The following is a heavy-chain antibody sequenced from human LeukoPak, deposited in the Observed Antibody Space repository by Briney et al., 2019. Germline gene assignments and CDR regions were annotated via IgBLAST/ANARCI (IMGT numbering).Heavy chain of an antibody. V-gene: IGHV3-23*01. CDR2: VGPSGART. J-gene: IGHJ4*02. CDR1: GFTFSHHG. D-gene: IGHD3-10*01. Sequence: GGSLRLSCAASGFTFSHHGMNWVRQAPGKGLEWVSGVGPSGARTYYADSVKGRFTVSRDNSKNMVFLQMNSLRAEDTAVYYCARAKPKNMVRGLIMRRESRYYFDYWGQGTLVTVSS. CDR3: ARAKPKNMVRGLIMRRESRYYFDY.